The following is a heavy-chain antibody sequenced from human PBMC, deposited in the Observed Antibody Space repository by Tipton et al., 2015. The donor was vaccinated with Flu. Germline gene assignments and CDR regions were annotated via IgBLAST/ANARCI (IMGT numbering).Heavy chain of an antibody. CDR1: GDSLSSGDYH. CDR2: IYHSGST. Sequence: TLSLTCTVSGDSLSSGDYHWSWIRQHPGKGLEWIGYIYHSGSTYYIPSLKSRLTISVDTSKNQFSLKLSSVTAADTAVHYCARAVYGGNWAYFDTWGQGTLVTVSS. J-gene: IGHJ4*02. D-gene: IGHD4-23*01. V-gene: IGHV4-31*03. CDR3: ARAVYGGNWAYFDT.